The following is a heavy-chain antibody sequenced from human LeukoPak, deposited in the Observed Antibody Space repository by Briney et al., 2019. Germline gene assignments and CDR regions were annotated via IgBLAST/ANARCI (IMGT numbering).Heavy chain of an antibody. Sequence: GGSLRLSCAASGFTVSTNYMSWVRQAPGKGLEWVSILYSDGSTYYGDSVKGRFTISRDNSRNTLYLLMNSLRAEDTAVYYCARDPGYAIYYFDYWGQGTLVTVSS. D-gene: IGHD3-9*01. CDR1: GFTVSTNY. J-gene: IGHJ4*02. CDR3: ARDPGYAIYYFDY. CDR2: LYSDGST. V-gene: IGHV3-66*01.